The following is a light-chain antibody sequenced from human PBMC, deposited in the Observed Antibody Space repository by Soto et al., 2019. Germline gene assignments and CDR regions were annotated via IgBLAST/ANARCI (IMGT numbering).Light chain of an antibody. Sequence: QSVLTQPPSVSGAPGQRVTISCTGTSSNIGAGYDVHWYQQLPGTAPKLLIYGNINRPSGVPDRFSGSKSGTSASLAITGLQAEEEADYYCQSYDRSLSYVFGTGTKLTVL. V-gene: IGLV1-40*01. CDR1: SSNIGAGYD. J-gene: IGLJ1*01. CDR3: QSYDRSLSYV. CDR2: GNI.